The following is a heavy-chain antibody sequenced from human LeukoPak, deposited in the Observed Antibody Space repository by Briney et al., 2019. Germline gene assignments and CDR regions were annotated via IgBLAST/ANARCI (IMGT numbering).Heavy chain of an antibody. V-gene: IGHV4-59*01. Sequence: SETLSLTCTVSGGSISSYYWSWIRQPPGKGLEWIGYIYYSGSTNYSPSLKSRVTISVDTSKNQFSLKLSSVTAADTAVYYCARGQGWYEFDYWGQGTLVTASS. CDR1: GGSISSYY. CDR2: IYYSGST. D-gene: IGHD6-19*01. J-gene: IGHJ4*02. CDR3: ARGQGWYEFDY.